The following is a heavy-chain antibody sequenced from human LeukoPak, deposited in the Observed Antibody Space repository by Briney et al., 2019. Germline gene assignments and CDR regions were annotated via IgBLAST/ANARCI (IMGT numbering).Heavy chain of an antibody. V-gene: IGHV3-21*01. Sequence: GGSLRLSCTASGFSFSGYDMNWVHQTPGKGLEWVASISTRSNYIYYAASLKGRFTVSRDNAKASLYLQVNNLRADDTGRYYCVRGGYTMIKADAFDIWGQGTLVIVSS. CDR2: ISTRSNYI. J-gene: IGHJ3*02. CDR1: GFSFSGYD. D-gene: IGHD3-22*01. CDR3: VRGGYTMIKADAFDI.